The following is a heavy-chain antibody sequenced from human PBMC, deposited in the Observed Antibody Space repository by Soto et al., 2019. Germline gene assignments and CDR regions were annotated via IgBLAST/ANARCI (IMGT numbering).Heavy chain of an antibody. J-gene: IGHJ6*02. CDR2: IYPGDSDT. D-gene: IGHD3-3*01. V-gene: IGHV5-51*01. Sequence: PGESLKISCKGSGYSFTNSWIGWVRQMPGKGLEWMGIIYPGDSDTRYSPSFQGHVTISADKSITTAYLQWSSLKASDTAMYYCARFTISGVVAYAMDVWGQGTTVTAP. CDR1: GYSFTNSW. CDR3: ARFTISGVVAYAMDV.